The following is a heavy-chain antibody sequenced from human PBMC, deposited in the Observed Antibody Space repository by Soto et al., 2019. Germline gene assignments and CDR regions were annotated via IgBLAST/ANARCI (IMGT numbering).Heavy chain of an antibody. V-gene: IGHV1-58*01. CDR3: VAVQLRFLEWLPLDV. J-gene: IGHJ6*02. D-gene: IGHD3-3*01. CDR1: GFTFTSSA. Sequence: GASVKVSCKASGFTFTSSAVQWVRQARGQRLEWIGWIVVGSGNTNYAQKFQERVTITRDMSTSTAYMELSSLRSEDTAVYYCVAVQLRFLEWLPLDVWGQGTTVTVSS. CDR2: IVVGSGNT.